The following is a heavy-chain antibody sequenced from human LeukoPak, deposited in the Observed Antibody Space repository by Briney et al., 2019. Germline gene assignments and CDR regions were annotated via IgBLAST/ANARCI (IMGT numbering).Heavy chain of an antibody. D-gene: IGHD2-15*01. CDR3: ARGPRYCSGGSCYSVAFDI. V-gene: IGHV1-69*01. CDR2: IIPIFGTA. Sequence: SLKVSCKASGGPFRSYAISSVRQAPGQGLESMGGIIPIFGTANYARKFQGRVTITADESTSTAYMELSSLRSEDTAVYYCARGPRYCSGGSCYSVAFDIWGQGTMVTVSS. J-gene: IGHJ3*02. CDR1: GGPFRSYA.